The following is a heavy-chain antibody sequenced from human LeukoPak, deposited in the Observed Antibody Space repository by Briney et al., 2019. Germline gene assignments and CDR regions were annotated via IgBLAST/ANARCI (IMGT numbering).Heavy chain of an antibody. CDR3: AGGSNGYYYPFGY. CDR2: IHSTGST. CDR1: GGSISSNY. J-gene: IGHJ4*02. V-gene: IGHV4-4*07. D-gene: IGHD3-22*01. Sequence: SGTLSLTCTVSGGSISSNYWSWIRQPAGKGLEWIGRIHSTGSTNYNPSLKSRVSISLDESKNQFSVKLTSVTAADTAVYYCAGGSNGYYYPFGYWGQGALVTVSS.